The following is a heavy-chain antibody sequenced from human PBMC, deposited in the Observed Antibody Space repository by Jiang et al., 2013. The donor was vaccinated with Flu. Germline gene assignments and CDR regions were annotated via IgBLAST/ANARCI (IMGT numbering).Heavy chain of an antibody. D-gene: IGHD1-26*01. J-gene: IGHJ4*02. V-gene: IGHV4-59*01. CDR2: IYYSGNT. Sequence: LLKPSETLSLTCTVSGDSISSYYWSWIRQPPGKGLEWIGYIYYSGNTNYNPSLKSRVTISVDTSKNQFSLKLNSVTAADTAVYYCARTLGSYSQFDYWGQGTLVTVSS. CDR3: ARTLGSYSQFDY. CDR1: GDSISSYY.